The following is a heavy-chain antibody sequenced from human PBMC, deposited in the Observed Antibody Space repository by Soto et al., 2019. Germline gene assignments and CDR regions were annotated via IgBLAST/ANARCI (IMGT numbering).Heavy chain of an antibody. CDR1: GGSISGYY. D-gene: IGHD6-13*01. V-gene: IGHV4-59*01. Sequence: SETLSLTCNVSGGSISGYYWSWIRQPPGKGLEYIGYIYYRGSTNYNPSLESRVTMSVDTSRNQFSLKVDSVTAADTAVYYCARQQLLPFYYALDVWGQGTTVTVSS. CDR2: IYYRGST. J-gene: IGHJ6*02. CDR3: ARQQLLPFYYALDV.